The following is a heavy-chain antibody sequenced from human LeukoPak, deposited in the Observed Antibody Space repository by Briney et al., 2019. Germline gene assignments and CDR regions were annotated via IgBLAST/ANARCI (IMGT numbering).Heavy chain of an antibody. CDR3: ARGLPYIAAAGRGAFDI. Sequence: GRSLRLSCAASGFTFSSYGMHWVRQAPGKGLEWVAVISYDGSNKYYADSVKGRFTISRDNSKNTLYLQMNSLRAEDTAVYYCARGLPYIAAAGRGAFDIWGQGTMVTVSS. D-gene: IGHD6-13*01. V-gene: IGHV3-30*03. J-gene: IGHJ3*02. CDR2: ISYDGSNK. CDR1: GFTFSSYG.